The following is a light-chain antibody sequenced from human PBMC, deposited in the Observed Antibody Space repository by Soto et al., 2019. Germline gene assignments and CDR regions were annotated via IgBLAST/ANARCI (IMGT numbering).Light chain of an antibody. J-gene: IGKJ4*01. Sequence: DIRVTQSPSTLPASEGVRVTITCRASQSINNWLAWYQQKPGKAPKLLISKASNLKSGVPSRFSGTGSGTEFTLTISSLQPDDFASYYCQQYDSYPFTFGGGTKVEI. V-gene: IGKV1-5*03. CDR1: QSINNW. CDR2: KAS. CDR3: QQYDSYPFT.